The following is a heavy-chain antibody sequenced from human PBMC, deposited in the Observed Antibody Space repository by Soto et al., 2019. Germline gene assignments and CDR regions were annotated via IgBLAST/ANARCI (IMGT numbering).Heavy chain of an antibody. CDR2: IYTSGNT. D-gene: IGHD3-10*01. Sequence: LSLTCTVSSGSISSHNWSWIRQPAGKGLEWIGRIYTSGNTTYNPSLKSRVTMSIDTSKNQFSLKLSSVTAADTAVYYCAREYYTSRELRPDYWGQGTLVTVSS. J-gene: IGHJ4*02. CDR3: AREYYTSRELRPDY. V-gene: IGHV4-4*07. CDR1: SGSISSHN.